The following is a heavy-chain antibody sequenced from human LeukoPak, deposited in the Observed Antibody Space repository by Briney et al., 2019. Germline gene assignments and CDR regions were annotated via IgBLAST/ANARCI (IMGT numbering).Heavy chain of an antibody. J-gene: IGHJ4*02. CDR1: GFTFSSYG. CDR2: ISGSGGST. CDR3: AKGPPMVRGVVTYYFDY. V-gene: IGHV3-23*01. D-gene: IGHD3-10*01. Sequence: GGSLRLSCAASGFTFSSYGMSWVRQAPGKGLEWVSAISGSGGSTYYADSVKGRFTISRDNSKNTLYLQMNSLRAEDTAVYYCAKGPPMVRGVVTYYFDYWGQGTLVTVSS.